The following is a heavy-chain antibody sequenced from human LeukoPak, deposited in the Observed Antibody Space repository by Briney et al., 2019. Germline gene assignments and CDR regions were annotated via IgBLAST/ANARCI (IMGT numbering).Heavy chain of an antibody. CDR2: IYYSGST. D-gene: IGHD5-18*01. CDR3: ARLKYRYGPIDL. J-gene: IGHJ2*01. Sequence: SETLSLTCTVSGDSISSYYWSWIRQPPGKGLEWIGYIYYSGSTNYNPSLKSRVTISVDTSKNQFSLKLSSVTAADTAVYYCARLKYRYGPIDLWGRGTLVTVSS. CDR1: GDSISSYY. V-gene: IGHV4-59*08.